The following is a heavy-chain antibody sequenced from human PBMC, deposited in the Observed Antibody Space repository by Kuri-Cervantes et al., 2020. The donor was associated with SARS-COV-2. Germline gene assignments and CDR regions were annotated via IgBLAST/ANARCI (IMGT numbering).Heavy chain of an antibody. Sequence: SVKVSCKASGYTFTSYYMHWVRQAPGQGLEWMGIINPSGGSTSYAQKCQGRITMTRDTTTSTVYMELSSLGSEDTAVYYCARDEDSSGSDYWGQGTLVTVSS. CDR3: ARDEDSSGSDY. CDR2: INPSGGST. D-gene: IGHD6-19*01. J-gene: IGHJ4*02. V-gene: IGHV1-46*01. CDR1: GYTFTSYY.